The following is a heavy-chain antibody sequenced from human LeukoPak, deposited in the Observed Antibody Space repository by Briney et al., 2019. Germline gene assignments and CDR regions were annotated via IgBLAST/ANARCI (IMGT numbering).Heavy chain of an antibody. J-gene: IGHJ6*04. D-gene: IGHD5-18*01. CDR2: ISSSGSTI. CDR1: GFTFSRYE. Sequence: GSLRLSCAGSGFTFSRYEMNWVRQAPGKGLEWVSYISSSGSTIYYADSGKGRFTISRDNAKNSLYLQMNRLRAEDTAVYYCARDDSIMDTAMAAYYYYYGMDVWGKGTTVTVSS. V-gene: IGHV3-48*03. CDR3: ARDDSIMDTAMAAYYYYYGMDV.